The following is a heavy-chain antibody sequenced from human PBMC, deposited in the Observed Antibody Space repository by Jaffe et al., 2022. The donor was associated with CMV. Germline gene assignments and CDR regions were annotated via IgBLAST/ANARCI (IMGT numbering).Heavy chain of an antibody. J-gene: IGHJ6*02. D-gene: IGHD3-10*01. CDR1: GYTFTSYY. CDR3: ARDRELSITITYYYYGMDV. V-gene: IGHV1-46*01. CDR2: INPSGGST. Sequence: QVQLVQSGAEVKKPGASVKVSCKASGYTFTSYYMHWVRQAPGQGLEWMGIINPSGGSTSYAQKFQGRVTMTRDTSTSTVYMELSSLRSEDTAVYYCARDRELSITITYYYYGMDVWGQGTTVTVSS.